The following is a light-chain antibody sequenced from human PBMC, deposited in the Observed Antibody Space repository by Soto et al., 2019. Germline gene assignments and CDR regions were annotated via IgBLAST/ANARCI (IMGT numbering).Light chain of an antibody. CDR3: QRYTSYSGA. V-gene: IGKV1-5*03. CDR2: KAS. CDR1: QTISSW. J-gene: IGKJ1*01. Sequence: DIQMTQSPSTLSGSVGDRVTITCRASQTISSWLAWYQQKPGKAPKLLIYKASTLKSGVPSRFSGSGSGTELTLTISRLQPDDFATYYCQRYTSYSGAFGQGTKVELK.